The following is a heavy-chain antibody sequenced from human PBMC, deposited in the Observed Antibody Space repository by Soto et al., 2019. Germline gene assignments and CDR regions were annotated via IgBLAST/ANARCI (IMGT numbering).Heavy chain of an antibody. J-gene: IGHJ6*02. D-gene: IGHD6-19*01. CDR2: ISADNGNT. V-gene: IGHV1-18*01. Sequence: QVQLVQSGAEVKKPGASVKVSCKASGYTFTSSGISWVRQAPGHGLERMRWISADNGNTNYAQKLQGRVTMPTDTSTSPAYMELRRLRSDDTAGYYCARDGAVAGSYYYYGMDVWGQGTTVTVSS. CDR3: ARDGAVAGSYYYYGMDV. CDR1: GYTFTSSG.